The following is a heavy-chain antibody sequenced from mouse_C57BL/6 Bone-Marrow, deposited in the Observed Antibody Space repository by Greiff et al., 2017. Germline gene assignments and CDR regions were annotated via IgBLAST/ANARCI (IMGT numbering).Heavy chain of an antibody. CDR2: ISNGGGST. V-gene: IGHV5-12*01. Sequence: DVQLVESGGGLVQPGGSLKLSCAASGFTFSDYYMYWVRQTPEKRLEWVAYISNGGGSTYYPDTVKGRFTISRDNAKNTLYLQMSRLKSEDTAMYYCARQELGFYAMDYWGQGTSVTVSS. CDR1: GFTFSDYY. D-gene: IGHD4-1*01. J-gene: IGHJ4*01. CDR3: ARQELGFYAMDY.